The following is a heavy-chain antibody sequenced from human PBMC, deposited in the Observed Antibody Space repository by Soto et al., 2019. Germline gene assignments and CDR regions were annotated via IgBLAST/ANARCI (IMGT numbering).Heavy chain of an antibody. J-gene: IGHJ5*02. CDR3: ATEPHHYDILTGSEYNWFDP. CDR2: ISGSGGST. CDR1: GFTFSSYA. D-gene: IGHD3-9*01. Sequence: LRLSCAASGFTFSSYAMSWVRQAPGKGLEWVSAISGSGGSTYYADSVKGRFTISRDNSKNTLYLQMNSLRAEDTAVYYCATEPHHYDILTGSEYNWFDPWGQGTLVTVSS. V-gene: IGHV3-23*01.